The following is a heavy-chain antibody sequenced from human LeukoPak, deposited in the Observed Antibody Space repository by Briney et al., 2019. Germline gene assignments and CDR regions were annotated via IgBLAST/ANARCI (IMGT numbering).Heavy chain of an antibody. D-gene: IGHD1-26*01. V-gene: IGHV4-4*07. J-gene: IGHJ3*02. Sequence: SEPLSLTCTVSGYSISSGYYWSWIRQPAGKGLEWIGRIYTSGSTNYNPSLKSRVTMSVDTSKNQFSLKLSSVTAADTAVYYCAREGWELPHDAFDIWGQGTMVTVSS. CDR3: AREGWELPHDAFDI. CDR2: IYTSGST. CDR1: GYSISSGYY.